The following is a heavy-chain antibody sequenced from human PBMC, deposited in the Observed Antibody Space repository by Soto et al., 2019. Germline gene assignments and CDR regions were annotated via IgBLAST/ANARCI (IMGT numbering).Heavy chain of an antibody. Sequence: QVQLVESGGGVVQPGRSLRLSCAASGFTFSSYGMHWVRQAPGKGLEWVAVISYDGSNKYYADSVKGRFTISRDNSKNTLYLQMNSLRAEDTAVYYCAKGGRGYSSGLGYYGMDVWGQGTTVTVSS. V-gene: IGHV3-30*18. J-gene: IGHJ6*02. CDR1: GFTFSSYG. CDR3: AKGGRGYSSGLGYYGMDV. D-gene: IGHD6-19*01. CDR2: ISYDGSNK.